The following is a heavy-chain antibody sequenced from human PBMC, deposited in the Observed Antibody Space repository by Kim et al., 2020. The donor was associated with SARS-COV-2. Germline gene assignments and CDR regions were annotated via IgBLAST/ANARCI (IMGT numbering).Heavy chain of an antibody. V-gene: IGHV4-59*01. CDR2: IYYSGST. J-gene: IGHJ2*01. D-gene: IGHD5-12*01. CDR3: ARDRRGWLQSGLNWYFDL. CDR1: GGSISSYY. Sequence: SETLSLTCTVSGGSISSYYWSWIRQLPGKGLEWIGYIYYSGSTNYNPSLKSRVTISVDTSKNQFSLKLSSVTAADTAVYYCARDRRGWLQSGLNWYFDLWGRGSLVTVSS.